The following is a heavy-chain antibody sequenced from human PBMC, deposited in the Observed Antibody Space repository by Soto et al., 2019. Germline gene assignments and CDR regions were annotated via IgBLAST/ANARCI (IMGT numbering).Heavy chain of an antibody. D-gene: IGHD1-26*01. Sequence: QVQLQESGPGLVKPSQTLSLTCTVSCGSISSGDYYWSWSRQPPGKGLEWIGYIYYSGSTYYNPSLKSRVTIPVDTSKNQFSLELSSVTAAATAVYYCARGREGTAFDIWGQGTMVTVSS. J-gene: IGHJ3*02. CDR2: IYYSGST. CDR3: ARGREGTAFDI. CDR1: CGSISSGDYY. V-gene: IGHV4-30-4*01.